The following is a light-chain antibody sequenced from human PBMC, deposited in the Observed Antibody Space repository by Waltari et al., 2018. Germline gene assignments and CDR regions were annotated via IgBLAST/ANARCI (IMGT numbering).Light chain of an antibody. CDR2: AAS. V-gene: IGKV1-9*01. Sequence: DIQLTQSPSFLSASVGDRVTIPFRASRGIGNSLAWYQQKPGKAPKLLIYAASTLQTGVPSRFSGSGYGTEFTLAISSLQPEDFATYYCQQLIDYPLTFGGGTKVEIK. CDR1: RGIGNS. J-gene: IGKJ4*01. CDR3: QQLIDYPLT.